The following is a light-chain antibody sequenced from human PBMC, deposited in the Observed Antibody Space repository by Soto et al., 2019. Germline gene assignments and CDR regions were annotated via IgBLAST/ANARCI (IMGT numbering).Light chain of an antibody. CDR2: DAS. CDR1: QDISNC. J-gene: IGKJ5*01. Sequence: DIQMTQSPSSLSASVGDRVTITCQASQDISNCLNWYQQKPGKAPKLLIYDASKLETGVPSRFSGSGSATDFTLTISSLQAEDIARYYCQQVNSFPSTFGQGTRLEIK. CDR3: QQVNSFPST. V-gene: IGKV1-33*01.